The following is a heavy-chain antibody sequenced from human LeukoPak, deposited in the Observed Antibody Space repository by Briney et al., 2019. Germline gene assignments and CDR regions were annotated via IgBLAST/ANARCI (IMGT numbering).Heavy chain of an antibody. CDR3: ARDKGSSGWPIFDY. V-gene: IGHV3-48*01. CDR2: IRSGTTTI. J-gene: IGHJ4*02. D-gene: IGHD6-19*01. CDR1: GFTFSTYS. Sequence: GGSLRLSCAASGFTFSTYSMNWVRQAPGKGLEWVSYIRSGTTTIYYADSVKGRFIISRDNAKNSVHLQMNSLRVEDTAVYYCARDKGSSGWPIFDYWGQGTLVTVSS.